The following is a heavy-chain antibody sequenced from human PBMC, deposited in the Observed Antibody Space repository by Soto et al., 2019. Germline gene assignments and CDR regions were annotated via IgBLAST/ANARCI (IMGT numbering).Heavy chain of an antibody. CDR3: AIENWGIVYH. Sequence: QVQFVQSGAEVKKPGASVKVSCQASGYIFTSYAIHWVRQAPGQRPEWMGWINAGNGNAKYSQKFQGRVIIITDTSTSTAYMDMSSLRSEDTSVYYCAIENWGIVYHWGQGSLVTVS. CDR1: GYIFTSYA. J-gene: IGHJ5*02. V-gene: IGHV1-3*01. D-gene: IGHD7-27*01. CDR2: INAGNGNA.